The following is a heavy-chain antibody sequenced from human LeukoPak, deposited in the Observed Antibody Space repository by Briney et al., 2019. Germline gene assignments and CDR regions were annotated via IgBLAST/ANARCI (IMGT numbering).Heavy chain of an antibody. D-gene: IGHD3-9*01. Sequence: ASVKVSCKTFGYSFANYSISWVRQAPGQGLEWMAWISPYNGDGIAAQRFQGRLSMTTDPSTSTAYMEPSSLRSEDTAVYYCAREANYDIFTGTPFDIWGQGTMVTVSS. V-gene: IGHV1-18*01. J-gene: IGHJ3*02. CDR2: ISPYNGDG. CDR3: AREANYDIFTGTPFDI. CDR1: GYSFANYS.